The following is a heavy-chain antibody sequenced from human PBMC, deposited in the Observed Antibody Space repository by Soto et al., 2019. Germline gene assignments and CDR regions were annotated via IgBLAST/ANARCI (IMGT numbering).Heavy chain of an antibody. V-gene: IGHV3-66*04. CDR2: IYSGGST. CDR3: ARHGYNYGGGYFDY. D-gene: IGHD5-18*01. CDR1: GVTVSSNY. Sequence: EVQLVESGGGLVQPGGSLRLSCAASGVTVSSNYMSWVRQAPGKGLEWVSVIYSGGSTYYADSVKGRFTISRDNSKNTMYLQMNSLRAEDTAVYYCARHGYNYGGGYFDYWGQGYLVTVSS. J-gene: IGHJ4*02.